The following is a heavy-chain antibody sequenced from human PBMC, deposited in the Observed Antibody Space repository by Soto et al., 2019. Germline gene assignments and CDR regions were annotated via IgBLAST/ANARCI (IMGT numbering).Heavy chain of an antibody. V-gene: IGHV1-3*01. D-gene: IGHD2-2*01. J-gene: IGHJ3*02. CDR3: ARDLGYCSSTSCYLDAFDI. CDR1: GYTFTSYA. Sequence: QVQLVQSGAEVKKPGASVKVSCKASGYTFTSYAMHWERQAPGQRLEWMGWINAGNGNTKYSQKFQGRVTITRDTSASTAYMELSSLRSEDTAVYYCARDLGYCSSTSCYLDAFDIWGQGTMVTVSS. CDR2: INAGNGNT.